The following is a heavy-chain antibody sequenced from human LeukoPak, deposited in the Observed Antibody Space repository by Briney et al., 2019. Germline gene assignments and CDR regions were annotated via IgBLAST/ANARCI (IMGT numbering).Heavy chain of an antibody. CDR3: ARGSEYDFWSGYDIGIDY. D-gene: IGHD3-3*01. CDR1: GFTVSSNY. CDR2: IYSGGST. J-gene: IGHJ4*02. Sequence: GGSLRLSCAVSGFTVSSNYMSWVRQAPGKGLEWVSVIYSGGSTYYADSVKGRFTISRDNSKNTLYLQMNSLRVEDTAVYYCARGSEYDFWSGYDIGIDYWGQGTLVTVSS. V-gene: IGHV3-53*01.